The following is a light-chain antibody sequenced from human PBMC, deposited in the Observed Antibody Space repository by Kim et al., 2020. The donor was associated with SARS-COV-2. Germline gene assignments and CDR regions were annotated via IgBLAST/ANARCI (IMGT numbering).Light chain of an antibody. CDR1: RSAVGRYNF. CDR2: GVS. J-gene: IGLJ2*01. V-gene: IGLV2-8*01. CDR3: TSYGGSNNLV. Sequence: GQSVTNACTGTRSAVGRYNFVCLDQPYAGETPKSLIFGVSRRPSGVPVRFSGSKSGNTASLTVSGLQAGDEADYYCTSYGGSNNLVLGGGTQLTVL.